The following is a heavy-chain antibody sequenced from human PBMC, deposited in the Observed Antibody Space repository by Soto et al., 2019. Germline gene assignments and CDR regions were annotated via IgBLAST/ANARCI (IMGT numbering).Heavy chain of an antibody. Sequence: PGGSLRLSCAASGFTFSSYAMSWVRQAPGKGLEWVSAISGSGGSTYYADSVKGRFTISRDNSKNTLYLQMNSLRAEDTAVYYCAKVYPGPEGLVIGLVVYWGQGTLVTVSS. CDR2: ISGSGGST. J-gene: IGHJ4*02. CDR3: AKVYPGPEGLVIGLVVY. CDR1: GFTFSSYA. D-gene: IGHD3-9*01. V-gene: IGHV3-23*01.